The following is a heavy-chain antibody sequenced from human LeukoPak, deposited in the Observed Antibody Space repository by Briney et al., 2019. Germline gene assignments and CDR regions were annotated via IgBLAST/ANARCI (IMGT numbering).Heavy chain of an antibody. V-gene: IGHV3-30*04. Sequence: TGGSLRLSCAASGFTFSSYAMHWVRQAPGKGLEWVAVISYDGGDKYYADSVKGRFTISRDNSKNTLYLQMNSLRAEDTAVYYCAREDGLRYSDYWGQGTLVTVSS. CDR3: AREDGLRYSDY. J-gene: IGHJ4*02. D-gene: IGHD5-12*01. CDR2: ISYDGGDK. CDR1: GFTFSSYA.